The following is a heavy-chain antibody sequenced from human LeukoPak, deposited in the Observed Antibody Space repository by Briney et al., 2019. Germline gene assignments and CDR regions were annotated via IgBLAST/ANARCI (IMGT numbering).Heavy chain of an antibody. J-gene: IGHJ6*03. V-gene: IGHV3-48*01. CDR2: ISSSSSTI. D-gene: IGHD3-16*01. CDR1: GFTFSSYS. Sequence: GGSLRLSCAASGFTFSSYSMNWVRQAPGKGLEWVSYISSSSSTIYYADSVKGRFTISRDNAKNSLYLQMNSLRAEDTAVYYCASLPKVMHYYYYYMDVWGKGTTVTVSS. CDR3: ASLPKVMHYYYYYMDV.